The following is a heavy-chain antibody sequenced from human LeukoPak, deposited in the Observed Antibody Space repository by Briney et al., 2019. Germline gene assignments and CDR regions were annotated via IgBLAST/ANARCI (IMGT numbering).Heavy chain of an antibody. CDR3: AREDEDIKALFDY. CDR1: GFSFSACS. D-gene: IGHD2-15*01. CDR2: IASGGGNI. V-gene: IGHV3-48*01. Sequence: GGSLRLSCATSGFSFSACSMNWIRQTPGKGLEWLSYIASGGGNIYYADSVKGRFTISRDNSKNTLYLQMNSLRAEDTAVYYCAREDEDIKALFDYWGQGTLVTVSS. J-gene: IGHJ4*02.